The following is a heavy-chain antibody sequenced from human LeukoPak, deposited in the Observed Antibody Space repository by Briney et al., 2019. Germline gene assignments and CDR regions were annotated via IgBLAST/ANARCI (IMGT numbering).Heavy chain of an antibody. Sequence: GRSLRLSCAAAGFSVRTNYMSWVRPAPGEWLEWVSVIYSGGTIRYAASVKGRFSISRDHSRDTLHLQMNSLRVDDTAVYYCVRAVHHLFYSDSSGYYGDAFDVWAQGPVVPVPS. V-gene: IGHV3-53*01. D-gene: IGHD3-22*01. CDR3: VRAVHHLFYSDSSGYYGDAFDV. CDR1: GFSVRTNY. CDR2: IYSGGTI. J-gene: IGHJ3*01.